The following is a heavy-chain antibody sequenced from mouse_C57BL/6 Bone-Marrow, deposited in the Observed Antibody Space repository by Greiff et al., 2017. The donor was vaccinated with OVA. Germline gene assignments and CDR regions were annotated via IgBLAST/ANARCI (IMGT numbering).Heavy chain of an antibody. CDR1: YTFTDYYM. CDR3: RSDYYGSSPSYFDY. D-gene: IGHD1-1*01. J-gene: IGHJ2*01. CDR2: YPGSGNTY. Sequence: VQLQQSGPELVKPGASVKMSCKASGYTFTDYYMHWVKQKPGKGLEWIGELYPGSGNTYYNEEFKGKATLTADTSSSTAYMQLSSLTSEDSAVYFCARSDYYGSSPSYFDYWGQGTTLTVSS. V-gene: IGHV1-83*01.